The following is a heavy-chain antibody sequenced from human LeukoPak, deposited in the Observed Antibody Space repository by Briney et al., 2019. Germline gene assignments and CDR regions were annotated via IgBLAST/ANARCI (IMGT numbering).Heavy chain of an antibody. D-gene: IGHD2-2*01. V-gene: IGHV1-18*01. CDR1: GYTFTSYG. CDR3: ARVGLNCSSTSCYLYYYYYMDV. Sequence: ASVKVSCKASGYTFTSYGISWARQAPGQGLEWMGWISAYNGNTNYAQKLQGRVTMTTDTSTSTAYMELRSLRSDDTAVYYCARVGLNCSSTSCYLYYYYYMDVWGKGTTVTISS. J-gene: IGHJ6*03. CDR2: ISAYNGNT.